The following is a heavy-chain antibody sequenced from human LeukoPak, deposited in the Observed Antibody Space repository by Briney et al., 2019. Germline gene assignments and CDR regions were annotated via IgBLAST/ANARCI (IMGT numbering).Heavy chain of an antibody. CDR1: GFTFNGYS. CDR2: INRESTYI. D-gene: IGHD1-1*01. J-gene: IGHJ4*02. V-gene: IGHV3-21*01. Sequence: PGGSLRLSCAASGFTFNGYSMNWVRQAPGRGLAWVSSINRESTYIHDADSVKGRFAISRDNAKNLLYLQMSSLRVEDTAVYYCVREGYTHGHSLYYFDYWGQGALVTVSS. CDR3: VREGYTHGHSLYYFDY.